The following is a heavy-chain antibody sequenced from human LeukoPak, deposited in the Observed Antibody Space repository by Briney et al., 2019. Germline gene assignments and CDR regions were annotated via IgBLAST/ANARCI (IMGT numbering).Heavy chain of an antibody. CDR3: ARDKGPREQWGFDY. J-gene: IGHJ4*02. Sequence: SETLSLTCTVSGGSISSYYWSWIRQPPGKGLEWIGYIYYSGSTNYNPSLKSRVTISVDTSKNQFSLKLSSVTAADTAVYYCARDKGPREQWGFDYWGQGTLVTVSS. D-gene: IGHD6-19*01. CDR2: IYYSGST. CDR1: GGSISSYY. V-gene: IGHV4-59*01.